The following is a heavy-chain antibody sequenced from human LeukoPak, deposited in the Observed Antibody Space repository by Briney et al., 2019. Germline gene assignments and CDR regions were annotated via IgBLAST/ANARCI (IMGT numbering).Heavy chain of an antibody. CDR2: LSGSGGTT. CDR3: AKFSSGWTYFDY. Sequence: GGSLRLSCAASGFTFSSYAMSWVRQAPGKGLEWVSALSGSGGTTYYADSVKGRFTISRDNSKNTLYLQMNSLRAEDTAIYYCAKFSSGWTYFDYWGQGTLVSVSS. J-gene: IGHJ4*02. D-gene: IGHD6-19*01. CDR1: GFTFSSYA. V-gene: IGHV3-23*01.